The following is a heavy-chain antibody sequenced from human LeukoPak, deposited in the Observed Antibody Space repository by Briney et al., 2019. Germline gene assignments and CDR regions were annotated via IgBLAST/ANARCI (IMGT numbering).Heavy chain of an antibody. V-gene: IGHV4-59*12. D-gene: IGHD3-16*01. Sequence: PSEALSLTCTVSGGSISSYYWSWIRQPPGKGLEWIGYIYYSGSTNYNPSLKSRVTISVDTSKNQFSLKLTSVTAADTAVYYCAREKATIMMADYWGQGTLVTVSS. CDR1: GGSISSYY. CDR2: IYYSGST. J-gene: IGHJ4*02. CDR3: AREKATIMMADY.